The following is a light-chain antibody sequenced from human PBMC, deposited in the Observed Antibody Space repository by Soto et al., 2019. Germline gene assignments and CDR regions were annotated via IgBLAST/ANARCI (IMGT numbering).Light chain of an antibody. CDR3: TSYTSISTWV. CDR1: SSDIGGYNY. Sequence: QSALSQPASVSGSPGQSITISCTGTSSDIGGYNYVSWYQQHPGKAPKLMIYDVSNRPSGVSNRFSGSKSANTASLTISGLQAEYEADYFCTSYTSISTWVFGGGTKLTVL. CDR2: DVS. V-gene: IGLV2-14*03. J-gene: IGLJ3*02.